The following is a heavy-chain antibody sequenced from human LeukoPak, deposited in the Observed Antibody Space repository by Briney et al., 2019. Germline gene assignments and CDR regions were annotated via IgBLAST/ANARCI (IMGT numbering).Heavy chain of an antibody. CDR3: ARDNWSGIAFYFVY. CDR1: GFAFSLYT. V-gene: IGHV3-7*01. J-gene: IGHJ4*02. Sequence: GGSLSLSCTASGFAFSLYTMNWVRQTPGKGLEWVANIKQDGSEKYSVDSVKGRFTISRDNAKNSLYLQMNSLRAEDTAVYYCARDNWSGIAFYFVYWGQGTLVTVSS. D-gene: IGHD6-13*01. CDR2: IKQDGSEK.